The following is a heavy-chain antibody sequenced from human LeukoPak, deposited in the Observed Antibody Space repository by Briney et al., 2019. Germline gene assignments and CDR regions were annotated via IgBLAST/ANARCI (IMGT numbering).Heavy chain of an antibody. D-gene: IGHD2-21*01. V-gene: IGHV1-46*01. Sequence: ASVKVSCKASGYTFTSYGISWVRQAPGQGLEWMGIINPSGGSTSYAQKFQGRVTMTRDTSTSTVYMELSSLRSEDAAVYYCARDRVGGDGNSRTLDYWGQGTLVTVSS. J-gene: IGHJ4*02. CDR1: GYTFTSYG. CDR3: ARDRVGGDGNSRTLDY. CDR2: INPSGGST.